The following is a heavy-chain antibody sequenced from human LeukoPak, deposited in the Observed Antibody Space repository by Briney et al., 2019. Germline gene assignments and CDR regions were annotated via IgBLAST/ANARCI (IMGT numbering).Heavy chain of an antibody. CDR3: ARGGDY. CDR2: IDHSGST. CDR1: GYSISSGYD. D-gene: IGHD3-16*01. V-gene: IGHV4-38-2*01. Sequence: PSETLSLTCAVSGYSISSGYDWGWIREPPGKGLEWIGSIDHSGSTHYNPSLESRVTISVDTSNNQFSLKLSSVTAADTAVYYCARGGDYWGQGTLVTVSS. J-gene: IGHJ4*02.